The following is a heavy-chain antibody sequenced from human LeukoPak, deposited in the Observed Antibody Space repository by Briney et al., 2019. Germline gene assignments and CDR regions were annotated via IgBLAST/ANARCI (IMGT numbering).Heavy chain of an antibody. CDR2: MNPNSGNT. CDR1: VYTFTSYD. D-gene: IGHD3-22*01. J-gene: IGHJ4*02. V-gene: IGHV1-8*01. Sequence: ASVKVSFKASVYTFTSYDINWVRQATGQGLEWMGWMNPNSGNTGYAQKFQGRVTMTRNTSISTAYMELSSLRSEDTAVYYCARVVYNYDSSGYSYYFDYWGQGTLVTVSS. CDR3: ARVVYNYDSSGYSYYFDY.